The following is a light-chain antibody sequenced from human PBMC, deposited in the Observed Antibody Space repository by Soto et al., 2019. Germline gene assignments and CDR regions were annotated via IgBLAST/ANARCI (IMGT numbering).Light chain of an antibody. CDR3: LLIYPGVGEV. CDR2: DTS. Sequence: QAVVTQEPSLTVSPGGTVTLTCGSSTGAVTSGHYPHWFQQKSGQAPRTLIYDTSNRHSWTPARFSGSLLGGKAALTLSDAQPEHEADYYCLLIYPGVGEVFGTGTKLTVL. J-gene: IGLJ1*01. V-gene: IGLV7-46*01. CDR1: TGAVTSGHY.